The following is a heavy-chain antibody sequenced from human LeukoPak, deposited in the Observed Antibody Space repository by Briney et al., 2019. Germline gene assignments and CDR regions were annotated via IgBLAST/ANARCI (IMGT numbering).Heavy chain of an antibody. J-gene: IGHJ4*02. CDR3: ARWGYSGYYFDY. D-gene: IGHD5-12*01. CDR2: ISSSGSTI. Sequence: PGGPLRLSCAASGFTFSDYCMSWIRQAPGKGLEWVSYISSSGSTIYYADSVKGRFTISRDNAKNSLYLQMNSLRAEDTAVYYCARWGYSGYYFDYWGQGTLVTVSS. V-gene: IGHV3-11*01. CDR1: GFTFSDYC.